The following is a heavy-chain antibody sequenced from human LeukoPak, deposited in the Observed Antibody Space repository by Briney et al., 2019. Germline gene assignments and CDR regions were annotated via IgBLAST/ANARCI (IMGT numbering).Heavy chain of an antibody. Sequence: PGESLKISCKGSGYSFTNYWIGWVRQMPGKGLEWTGIIYPGDSDTTYKPSFQGQVTISADKSISTAYLQWSSLRASDTAMYYCARTGVYYSYMDVWGKGTTVTVSS. CDR2: IYPGDSDT. D-gene: IGHD3-10*01. CDR1: GYSFTNYW. CDR3: ARTGVYYSYMDV. J-gene: IGHJ6*03. V-gene: IGHV5-51*03.